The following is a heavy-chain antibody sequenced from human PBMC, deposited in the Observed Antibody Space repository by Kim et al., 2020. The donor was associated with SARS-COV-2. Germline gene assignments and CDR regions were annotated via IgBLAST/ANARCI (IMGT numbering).Heavy chain of an antibody. Sequence: GGSLRLSCAASGFTFSSYSMNWVRQAPGKGLEWVSSISSSSSYIYYADSVKGRFTISRDNAKNSLYLQMNSLRAEDTAVYYCARDIRAVWEYYYYYYYMDVWGKGTTVTVSS. D-gene: IGHD1-26*01. CDR1: GFTFSSYS. J-gene: IGHJ6*03. CDR2: ISSSSSYI. CDR3: ARDIRAVWEYYYYYYYMDV. V-gene: IGHV3-21*01.